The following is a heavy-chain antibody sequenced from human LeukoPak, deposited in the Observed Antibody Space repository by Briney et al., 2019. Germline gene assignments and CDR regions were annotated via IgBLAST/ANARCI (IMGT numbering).Heavy chain of an antibody. CDR3: ARERYSNYVYYYYGMDV. D-gene: IGHD4-4*01. J-gene: IGHJ6*02. Sequence: ASVKVSCKASGYTFTGYYMHWVRQAPGQGLEWMGWINPNSGGTNYAQKFQGRVTMTRDTSISTAYMELSRLRSDDTAVYYCARERYSNYVYYYYGMDVWGQGTTVTVSS. CDR2: INPNSGGT. CDR1: GYTFTGYY. V-gene: IGHV1-2*02.